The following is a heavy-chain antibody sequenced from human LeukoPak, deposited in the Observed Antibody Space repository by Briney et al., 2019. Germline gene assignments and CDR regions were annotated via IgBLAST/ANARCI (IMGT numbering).Heavy chain of an antibody. CDR3: ARPEYSYGYRNWWY. D-gene: IGHD5-18*01. CDR1: GGSISSSSYY. CDR2: IYHSGST. J-gene: IGHJ4*02. V-gene: IGHV4-39*01. Sequence: PSETLSLTCTVSGGSISSSSYYWGWIRQPPGKGLEWIGSIYHSGSTYYNPSLKSRVTISADTSKNQFSLKLSSVTAADTAVYYCARPEYSYGYRNWWYWGQGTLVTVSS.